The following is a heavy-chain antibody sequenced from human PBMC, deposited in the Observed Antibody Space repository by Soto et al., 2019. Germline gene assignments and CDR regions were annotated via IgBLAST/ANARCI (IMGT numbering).Heavy chain of an antibody. CDR1: GFTFSDYY. Sequence: GGSLRLSCAASGFTFSDYYMSWIRQAPGKGLEWVSYISSSGSTIYYAGSVKGRFTISRDNAKNSLYLQMNSLRAEDTAVYYCARDDIVLISHAFDIWGQGTMVTVSS. V-gene: IGHV3-11*01. D-gene: IGHD2-8*01. CDR2: ISSSGSTI. CDR3: ARDDIVLISHAFDI. J-gene: IGHJ3*02.